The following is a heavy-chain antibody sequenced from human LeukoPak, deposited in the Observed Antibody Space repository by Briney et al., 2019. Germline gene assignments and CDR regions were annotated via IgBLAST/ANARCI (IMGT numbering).Heavy chain of an antibody. CDR1: GFTFSSYW. J-gene: IGHJ1*01. V-gene: IGHV3-74*01. Sequence: GGSLRLSCTASGFTFSSYWMHWVRQAPGKGLVWVSGINSDGSDTYYADSVKGRFTISRDNAKNALYLQMDSLRAEDTAVYYCYGGNAESWGQGTLVTVSS. CDR2: INSDGSDT. D-gene: IGHD4-23*01. CDR3: YGGNAES.